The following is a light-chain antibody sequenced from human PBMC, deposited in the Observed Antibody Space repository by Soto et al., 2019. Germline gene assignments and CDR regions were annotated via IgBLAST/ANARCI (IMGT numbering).Light chain of an antibody. J-gene: IGKJ3*01. Sequence: DIQMTQSPSSLSASVGDRVTITCRASQSISSYLDWYQQKPGKAPKLLLFATSSLQSGVPSRFSGSGSGTDFTLNISSLQPKDFAPSYCQQRYSNLFTFSPGTKVDI. V-gene: IGKV1-39*01. CDR2: ATS. CDR3: QQRYSNLFT. CDR1: QSISSY.